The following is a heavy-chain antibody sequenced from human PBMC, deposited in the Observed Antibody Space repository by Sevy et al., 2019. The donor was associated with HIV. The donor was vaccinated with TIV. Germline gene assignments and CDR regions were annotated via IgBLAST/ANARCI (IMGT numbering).Heavy chain of an antibody. D-gene: IGHD3-22*01. CDR2: INSGGGST. J-gene: IGHJ4*02. CDR1: GFTFTEFV. CDR3: AKDDVGGYYDSSGYSDH. V-gene: IGHV3-23*01. Sequence: GGSLRLSCAASGFTFTEFVMSWVRQSPGKGLEWVSTINSGGGSTYYADSVKGRFTISSDNSQNTLDLQMNSLRAEDTAVYYCAKDDVGGYYDSSGYSDHWGQGTLVTVSS.